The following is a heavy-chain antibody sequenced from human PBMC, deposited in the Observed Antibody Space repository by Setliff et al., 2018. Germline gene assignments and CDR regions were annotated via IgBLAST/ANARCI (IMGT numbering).Heavy chain of an antibody. D-gene: IGHD2-21*01. CDR2: IYYSGST. Sequence: SETLSLTCTVSGGSISSGDYYWSWIRQPPGKGLEWIGYIYYSGSTFYNPSLKSRVTISVDTSKNQFSLKLSSVTAADTAVYYCARGGEGALGIPYYGMDVWGQGTTVTVSS. J-gene: IGHJ6*02. CDR3: ARGGEGALGIPYYGMDV. CDR1: GGSISSGDYY. V-gene: IGHV4-30-4*08.